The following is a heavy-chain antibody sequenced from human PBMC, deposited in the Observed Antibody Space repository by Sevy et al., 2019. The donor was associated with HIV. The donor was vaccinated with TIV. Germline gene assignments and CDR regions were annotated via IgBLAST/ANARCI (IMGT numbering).Heavy chain of an antibody. D-gene: IGHD2-15*01. CDR2: IRSKAGGGTT. Sequence: GGSLRLSCAASGFTFSNAWMSWVRQSPGKGLEWVGRIRSKAGGGTTDYATIVKGKFTISRDDSRDILSQQLNSLETEDTAVYYCTTDHRRDGIVVVPFEYWGQGTLVTVSS. V-gene: IGHV3-15*01. CDR3: TTDHRRDGIVVVPFEY. CDR1: GFTFSNAW. J-gene: IGHJ4*02.